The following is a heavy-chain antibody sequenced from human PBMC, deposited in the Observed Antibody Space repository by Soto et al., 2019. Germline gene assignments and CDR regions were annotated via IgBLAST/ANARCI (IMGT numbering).Heavy chain of an antibody. J-gene: IGHJ6*02. V-gene: IGHV3-13*05. CDR2: ISAAGDP. CDR1: GFTFRNYD. Sequence: EVQLVESGGGLVQPGGSPRLSCEASGFTFRNYDMDWVRQGTGKGLEWVSGISAAGDPDYADSVEGRFTISRENAQNSFFLQMNSLRVGDTAVYYCARTDRDFYGLDVWGQGTTVIVSS. CDR3: ARTDRDFYGLDV.